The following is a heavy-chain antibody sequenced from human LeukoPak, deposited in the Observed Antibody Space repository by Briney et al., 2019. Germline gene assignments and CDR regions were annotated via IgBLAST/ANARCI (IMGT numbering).Heavy chain of an antibody. V-gene: IGHV3-30*02. CDR1: GFTFSSYA. CDR2: SRHDEDGK. D-gene: IGHD7-27*01. CDR3: AKGISNWANLDY. Sequence: GGSLRLSCAASGFTFSSYAMHWVRQAPGKGLDWVAFSRHDEDGKYYADSVKGRFTISRDNSQNTFYLYMASLRADDTAVYYCAKGISNWANLDYWGQGTLVTVSS. J-gene: IGHJ4*02.